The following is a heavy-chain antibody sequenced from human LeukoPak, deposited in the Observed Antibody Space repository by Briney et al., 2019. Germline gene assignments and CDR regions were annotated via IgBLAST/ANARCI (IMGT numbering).Heavy chain of an antibody. J-gene: IGHJ6*03. CDR3: AISDFWGGIESYYMDV. CDR1: GFTFSSYA. V-gene: IGHV3-23*01. D-gene: IGHD3-3*01. Sequence: PGGSLRLFCAASGFTFSSYAMSWVRQAPGKGLEWVSAISGSGGSTYYADSVRGRFTISRDNSKNTLYLQMNSLRAEDTAVYYCAISDFWGGIESYYMDVWGKGTTVTVSS. CDR2: ISGSGGST.